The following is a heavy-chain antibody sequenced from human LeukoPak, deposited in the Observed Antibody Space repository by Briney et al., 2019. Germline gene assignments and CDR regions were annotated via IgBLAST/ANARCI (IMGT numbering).Heavy chain of an antibody. D-gene: IGHD4-17*01. V-gene: IGHV3-30*02. J-gene: IGHJ4*02. CDR1: GFALSRYG. Sequence: QPGGSLRLSSAASGFALSRYGFHWGRQAPGKGLEWVTFIRDDGSKKYYADSVKGRFTISRDNSKNTLYLQMNSLRAEDTAVYYCAKGQGDYGRGYFDYWGQGTLVTVSS. CDR3: AKGQGDYGRGYFDY. CDR2: IRDDGSKK.